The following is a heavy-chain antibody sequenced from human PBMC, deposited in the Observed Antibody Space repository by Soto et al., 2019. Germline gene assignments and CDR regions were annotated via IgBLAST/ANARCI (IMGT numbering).Heavy chain of an antibody. CDR1: GFIFSDYY. CDR3: ARRLTGRTTGDWFDP. CDR2: ISSGGGAK. J-gene: IGHJ5*02. Sequence: ESGGGLVKPGGSLRLSCAASGFIFSDYYMAWIRQAPGKGLEWVSDISSGGGAKNVADSVRGRFTISRDNANNSLYLQMNSLRVEDTAVYYCARRLTGRTTGDWFDPWGQGTLVTVSS. V-gene: IGHV3-11*01. D-gene: IGHD1-20*01.